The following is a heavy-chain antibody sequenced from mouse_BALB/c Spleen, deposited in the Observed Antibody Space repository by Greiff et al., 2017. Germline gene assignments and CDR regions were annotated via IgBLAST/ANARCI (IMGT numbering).Heavy chain of an antibody. V-gene: IGHV14-3*02. CDR2: IDPANGNT. CDR1: GFNIKDTY. J-gene: IGHJ3*01. D-gene: IGHD1-1*01. Sequence: VQLQQSGAELVKPGASVKLSCTASGFNIKDTYMHWVKQRPEQGLEWIGRIDPANGNTKYDPKFQGKATITADTSTKTAYLQISSLTSEDTAVYYCARDTYYYGSSYGVWAYWGQGTLVTVSA. CDR3: ARDTYYYGSSYGVWAY.